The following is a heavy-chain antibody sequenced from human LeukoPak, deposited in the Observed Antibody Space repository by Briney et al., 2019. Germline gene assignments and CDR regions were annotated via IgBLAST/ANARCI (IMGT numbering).Heavy chain of an antibody. CDR3: ARQSRNVAGVLDP. CDR1: GYNFTNYW. J-gene: IGHJ5*02. Sequence: GESLKISCKGSGYNFTNYWIGWVRQMPGKGLEWMGIIYPGDSDTRYSPSLQGLVTISADKSISTAYLQWSSLKASDSAMYYCARQSRNVAGVLDPWGQGTMVTVSS. V-gene: IGHV5-51*01. D-gene: IGHD6-19*01. CDR2: IYPGDSDT.